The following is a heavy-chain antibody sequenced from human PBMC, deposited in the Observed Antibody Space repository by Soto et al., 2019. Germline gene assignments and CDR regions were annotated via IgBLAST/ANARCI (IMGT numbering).Heavy chain of an antibody. CDR1: GCTFSTYS. CDR2: IIPILGIA. D-gene: IGHD6-6*01. Sequence: QVQLVQSGAEVKKPGSSVKVSCKASGCTFSTYSLFRVRQAPGQGLEWMGRIIPILGIANYAQKFQGRVTITADKSTSTAYMELSSLRSEDTALYYCTIGSSSGEVFDIWGQGTMVTVSS. V-gene: IGHV1-69*02. CDR3: TIGSSSGEVFDI. J-gene: IGHJ3*02.